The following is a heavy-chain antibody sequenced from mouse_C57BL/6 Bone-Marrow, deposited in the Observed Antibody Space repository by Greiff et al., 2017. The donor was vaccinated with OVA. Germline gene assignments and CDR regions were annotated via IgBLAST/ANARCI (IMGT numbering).Heavy chain of an antibody. Sequence: VQLKQSGAELVRPGASVKLSCTASGFNIKDDYMHWVKQRPEQGLEWIGWIDPENGDTEYASKFQGKATITADTSSNTAYLQLSSLTSEDTAVYYCTNGSLDYWGQGTTLTVSS. CDR2: IDPENGDT. D-gene: IGHD1-1*01. V-gene: IGHV14-4*01. CDR1: GFNIKDDY. J-gene: IGHJ2*01. CDR3: TNGSLDY.